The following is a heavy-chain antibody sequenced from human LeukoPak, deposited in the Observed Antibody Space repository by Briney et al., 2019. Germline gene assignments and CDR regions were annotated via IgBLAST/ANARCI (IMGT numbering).Heavy chain of an antibody. J-gene: IGHJ4*02. CDR3: ARESMITFGGVRYFDY. CDR1: GGSISSYY. V-gene: IGHV4-4*07. Sequence: SETLSLTCTVSGGSISSYYWSWIRQPAGKGLEWIGRIYTSGSTNYNPSLKSRVTMSVDTPKNQFSLKLSSVTAADTAVYYCARESMITFGGVRYFDYWGQGTLVTVSS. D-gene: IGHD3-16*01. CDR2: IYTSGST.